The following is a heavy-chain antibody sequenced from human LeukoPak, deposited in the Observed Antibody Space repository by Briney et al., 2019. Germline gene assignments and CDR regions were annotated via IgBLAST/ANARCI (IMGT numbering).Heavy chain of an antibody. J-gene: IGHJ4*02. CDR1: GFTFDDYA. CDR2: ISCNSGSI. V-gene: IGHV3-9*01. Sequence: GGSLRLSCAASGFTFDDYAMHWVRQAPGKGLEWVSGISCNSGSIGYADSVKGRFTISRDNAKNSLYLQMNSLRAEDTAVYYCAREGLDTAMAYFDYWGQGTLVTVSS. D-gene: IGHD5-18*01. CDR3: AREGLDTAMAYFDY.